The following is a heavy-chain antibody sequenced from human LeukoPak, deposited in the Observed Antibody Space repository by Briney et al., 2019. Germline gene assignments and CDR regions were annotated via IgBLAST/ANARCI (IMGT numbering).Heavy chain of an antibody. J-gene: IGHJ6*02. V-gene: IGHV5-51*01. CDR1: GYSFTSSW. D-gene: IGHD2-15*01. Sequence: GESLKISCKGAGYSFTSSWIAWVRQMPGKGLEWMGIIYLGDSDTRYSPSFQGQVTISADKSISTAYLQWSSLKASDTALYFCVYCSGGSSSYGMDVWGQGTTVTVS. CDR3: VYCSGGSSSYGMDV. CDR2: IYLGDSDT.